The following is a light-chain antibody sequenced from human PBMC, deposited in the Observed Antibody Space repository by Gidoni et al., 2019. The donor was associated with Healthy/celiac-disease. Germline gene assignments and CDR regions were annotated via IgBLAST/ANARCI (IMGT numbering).Light chain of an antibody. J-gene: IGKJ4*01. CDR2: GAA. Sequence: EILKTQSPATLSVSPGESATLSCRASQSVSSNLAWYQQKPGQAPRLLIYGAATTAPGIAARFSGSGSGTEVTITISSLQSEDVAVYYCQQHKNWAQLTFXGXTKVEIK. CDR3: QQHKNWAQLT. V-gene: IGKV3-15*01. CDR1: QSVSSN.